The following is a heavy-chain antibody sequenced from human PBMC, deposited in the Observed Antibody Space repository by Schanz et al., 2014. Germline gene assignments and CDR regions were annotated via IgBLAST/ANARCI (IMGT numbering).Heavy chain of an antibody. D-gene: IGHD5-12*01. Sequence: QVQLQESGPGLVKPSQTLSLTCTVSGGSVNSGVYYWNWIRQQPGKGLEWIGYIYYSGITYYNPSLRGRVSMSLDTSKNQFSLKLGSVSAADTAVYYCARVRVGDGYLFEYWGQGTLVTVSS. CDR2: IYYSGIT. J-gene: IGHJ4*02. CDR3: ARVRVGDGYLFEY. CDR1: GGSVNSGVYY. V-gene: IGHV4-31*03.